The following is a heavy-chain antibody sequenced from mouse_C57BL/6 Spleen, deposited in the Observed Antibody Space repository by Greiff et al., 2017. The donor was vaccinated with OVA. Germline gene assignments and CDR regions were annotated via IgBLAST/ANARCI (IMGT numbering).Heavy chain of an antibody. CDR3: ARRCGYLAWFAY. D-gene: IGHD2-2*01. V-gene: IGHV1-26*01. J-gene: IGHJ3*01. CDR1: GYTFTDYY. CDR2: INPNNGGT. Sequence: VQLQQSGPELVKPGASVKISCKASGYTFTDYYMNWVKQSHGKSLEWIGDINPNNGGTSYNQKFKGKATLTVDKSSSTAYMELRSLTSEDSAVYYCARRCGYLAWFAYWGQGTLVTVSA.